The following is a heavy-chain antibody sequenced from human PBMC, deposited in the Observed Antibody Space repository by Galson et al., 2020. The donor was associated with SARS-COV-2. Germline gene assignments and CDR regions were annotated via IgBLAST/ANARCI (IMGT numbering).Heavy chain of an antibody. D-gene: IGHD3-10*01. Sequence: GESLKISCAASGFIFSSHWMTWVRQVPGKGLEWVANIKQDGSEKNYVDSVKGRFTISRDNAKNSLFLQMNTLRAEDTAVYYCARGRGVDRSGRSYYPGMDVWGQGTTVTGSS. J-gene: IGHJ6*02. V-gene: IGHV3-7*03. CDR3: ARGRGVDRSGRSYYPGMDV. CDR2: IKQDGSEK. CDR1: GFIFSSHW.